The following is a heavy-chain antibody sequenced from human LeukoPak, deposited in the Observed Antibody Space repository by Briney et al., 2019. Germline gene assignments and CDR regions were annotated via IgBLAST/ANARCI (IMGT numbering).Heavy chain of an antibody. Sequence: GKSLRLSCAASGFTFSAYGMHWVRQAPGKGLEWVAVIGYDGRDKDYAESVKGRFTISRDNSKSTLYLQMDSLRAEDTAVYYCARDLSGWELQEYWGQGTLVTVSS. CDR2: IGYDGRDK. J-gene: IGHJ4*02. CDR1: GFTFSAYG. CDR3: ARDLSGWELQEY. D-gene: IGHD1-26*01. V-gene: IGHV3-33*01.